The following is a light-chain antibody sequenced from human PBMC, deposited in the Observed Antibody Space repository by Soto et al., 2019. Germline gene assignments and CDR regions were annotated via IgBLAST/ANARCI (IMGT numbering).Light chain of an antibody. CDR3: QQYNNWPRT. J-gene: IGKJ1*01. Sequence: DIQMTQSPSTLSASLGDRVTITCRASQSISIWLAWYQRKPGKAPRLLIYDASNLESGVPSRFSGSGSGTEFTLTISSLQPDDFAVYYCQQYNNWPRTFGQGTKVHIK. CDR1: QSISIW. V-gene: IGKV1-5*01. CDR2: DAS.